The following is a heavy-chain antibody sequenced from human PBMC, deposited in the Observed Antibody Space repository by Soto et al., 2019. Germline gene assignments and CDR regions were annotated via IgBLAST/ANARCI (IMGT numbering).Heavy chain of an antibody. CDR1: GFTCSSYD. Sequence: VGSLRLSCAASGFTCSSYDMSWVRQAPGKGLEWVSTILVGGSTHYPDSVKGRFTISRDNSKNTVFLQMNSLTAGDTAVYYCAKATATGGGAFDIRGQGTMVTVSS. V-gene: IGHV3-23*01. D-gene: IGHD2-8*02. CDR3: AKATATGGGAFDI. CDR2: ILVGGST. J-gene: IGHJ3*02.